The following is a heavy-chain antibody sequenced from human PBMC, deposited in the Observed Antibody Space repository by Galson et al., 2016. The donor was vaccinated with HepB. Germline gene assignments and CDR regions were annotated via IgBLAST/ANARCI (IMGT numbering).Heavy chain of an antibody. V-gene: IGHV3-33*01. CDR2: IRYDGSNK. Sequence: SLRLSCAASGFIFRSYGMHWVRQAPGKGLEWVAVIRYDGSNKYYADSVKGRFTISRDNSRNTLYLQMDSLRAEDTAVYFCVRDSQINWFYLWGQGTRGTVS. CDR1: GFIFRSYG. CDR3: VRDSQINWFYL. J-gene: IGHJ5*02.